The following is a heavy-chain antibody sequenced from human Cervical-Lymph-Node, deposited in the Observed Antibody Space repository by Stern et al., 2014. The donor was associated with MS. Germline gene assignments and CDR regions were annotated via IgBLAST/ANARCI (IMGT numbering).Heavy chain of an antibody. V-gene: IGHV3-9*01. CDR3: ARTSIGFDL. CDR2: ITWNSGTI. CDR1: GFSFDDFA. D-gene: IGHD3-16*01. Sequence: EVQLVESGGRLVQPGRSLRLSCAASGFSFDDFAMNWVRQVPGKGLECVSSITWNSGTIDYADSVKGRFIISRDNAKNSLYLQMNSLRIDDTALYYCARTSIGFDLWGQGTLVTVSS. J-gene: IGHJ4*02.